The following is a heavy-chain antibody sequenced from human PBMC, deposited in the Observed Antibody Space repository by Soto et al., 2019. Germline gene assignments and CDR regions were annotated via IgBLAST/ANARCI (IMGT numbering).Heavy chain of an antibody. D-gene: IGHD3-10*01. CDR2: IYYSGST. J-gene: IGHJ4*02. Sequence: SETLSLTCPVSGGSISSSSYYWGWIRQPPGKGLEWIGSIYYSGSTYYNPSLKSRVTISVDTSKNQFSLKLSSVTAADTAVYYCARHGVWFGELIPYFDYWGQGTLVTVSS. CDR3: ARHGVWFGELIPYFDY. V-gene: IGHV4-39*01. CDR1: GGSISSSSYY.